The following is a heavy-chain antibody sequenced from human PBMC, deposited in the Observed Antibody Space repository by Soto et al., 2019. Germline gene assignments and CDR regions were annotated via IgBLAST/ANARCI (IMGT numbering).Heavy chain of an antibody. D-gene: IGHD5-18*01. CDR3: ARVDTYVTPTPQDV. V-gene: IGHV1-18*01. CDR1: GYIFVNYG. J-gene: IGHJ6*02. CDR2: ISPYTGDT. Sequence: QVQLVQSGDEMKKPGASVRVSCKASGYIFVNYGIAWVRQAPGQVLEWMGWISPYTGDTHSASKVQGRLTMTTDTSTSTAYMDLRSLTSDDTAVYYCARVDTYVTPTPQDVWGQGTTVTVSS.